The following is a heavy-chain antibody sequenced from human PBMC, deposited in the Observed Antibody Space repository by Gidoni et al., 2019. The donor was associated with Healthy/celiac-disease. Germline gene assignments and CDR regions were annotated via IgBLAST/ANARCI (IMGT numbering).Heavy chain of an antibody. J-gene: IGHJ4*02. V-gene: IGHV3-30*18. Sequence: QVQLVESGGGVVQPGRSLRLSCAASGFPFSSSGMHWVRQAPGKGLEWVAVISYDGSNKYYADSVKGRFTISRDNSKNTLYLQMNSLRAEDTAVYYCAKEGGLGYDFDYWGQGTLITVSS. CDR3: AKEGGLGYDFDY. D-gene: IGHD5-12*01. CDR1: GFPFSSSG. CDR2: ISYDGSNK.